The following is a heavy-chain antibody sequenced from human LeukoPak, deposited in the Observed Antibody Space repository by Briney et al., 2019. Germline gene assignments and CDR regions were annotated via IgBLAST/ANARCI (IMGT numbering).Heavy chain of an antibody. D-gene: IGHD6-19*01. CDR1: GFTFSTYA. CDR3: AKGGLCSSGWSVFDS. V-gene: IGHV3-23*01. Sequence: QPGGSLRLSCVASGFTFSTYAMSWVRLAPGKGLQWFSGISGDGGGTYYADSVKGRFTISRDNSKNTVFVQMKTLRDEDTARYYCAKGGLCSSGWSVFDSWGRGTLVTVSS. J-gene: IGHJ4*02. CDR2: ISGDGGGT.